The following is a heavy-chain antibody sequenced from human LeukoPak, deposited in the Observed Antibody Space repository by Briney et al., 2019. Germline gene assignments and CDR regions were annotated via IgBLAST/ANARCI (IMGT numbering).Heavy chain of an antibody. CDR3: ARGDGHNFYRWFDP. CDR1: GGSISSSSYY. J-gene: IGHJ5*02. D-gene: IGHD5-24*01. V-gene: IGHV4-39*07. Sequence: PSETLSLTCTVSGGSISSSSYYWGWIRQPPGKGLEWIGSIYYSGSTYYNPSLKSRVTISVDTSKNQFSLKLSSVTAADTAVYYCARGDGHNFYRWFDPWGQGTLVTVSS. CDR2: IYYSGST.